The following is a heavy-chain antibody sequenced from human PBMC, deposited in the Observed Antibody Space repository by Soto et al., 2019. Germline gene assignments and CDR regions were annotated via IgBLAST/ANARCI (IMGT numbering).Heavy chain of an antibody. Sequence: GGSLRLSCAASGFSVSSNSMSWARQAPGKGLEWVSVIHSDVTTYYADSVKGRFIISRDNSKDTLYLQMNRLRAEDTAVYYCARELSRSWYNWFDPWGQGTLVTVSS. CDR1: GFSVSSNS. D-gene: IGHD3-16*01. J-gene: IGHJ5*02. V-gene: IGHV3-53*01. CDR2: IHSDVTT. CDR3: ARELSRSWYNWFDP.